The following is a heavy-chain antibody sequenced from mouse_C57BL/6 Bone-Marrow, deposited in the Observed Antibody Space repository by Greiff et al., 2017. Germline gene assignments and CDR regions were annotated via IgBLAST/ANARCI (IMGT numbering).Heavy chain of an antibody. D-gene: IGHD3-3*01. CDR2: LWTGGGT. V-gene: IGHV2-9-1*01. J-gene: IGHJ1*03. CDR3: ARKGQPPGYFEV. CDR1: GFSLTSYA. Sequence: VQRVESGPGLVAPSQSLSITCTVSGFSLTSYAISWVRQPPGKGLEWLGVLWTGGGTNYHSALKSILSISKDNSKSQVFLKMNRLQTDDTARDYCARKGQPPGYFEVWGTGTTVTVSS.